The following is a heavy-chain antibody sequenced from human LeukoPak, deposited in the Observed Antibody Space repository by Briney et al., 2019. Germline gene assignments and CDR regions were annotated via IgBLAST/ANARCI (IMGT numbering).Heavy chain of an antibody. CDR1: GFTVSSNY. CDR3: AGDHREWSMSYYYGMDV. CDR2: IYSGGST. J-gene: IGHJ6*02. V-gene: IGHV3-53*01. Sequence: GGSLRLSCAASGFTVSSNYMSWVRQAPGKGLEWVSVIYSGGSTYYADSVKGRFTISRDNSKNTLYLQMNSLRAEDTAVYYCAGDHREWSMSYYYGMDVWGQGTTVTVSS. D-gene: IGHD3-3*01.